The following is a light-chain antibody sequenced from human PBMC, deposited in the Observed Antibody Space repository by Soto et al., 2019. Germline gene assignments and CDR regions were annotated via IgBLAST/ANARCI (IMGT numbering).Light chain of an antibody. CDR1: QNVGSF. V-gene: IGKV3-11*01. Sequence: EIVLTQSPATLSLSPGERATLSCRASQNVGSFLAWYQQKPGQAPRLLIYDASNRATAIPARFSGSGSGTYLTLPISSLEPEDFAVYYCQQRSNWLFTFGPGTKVDIK. J-gene: IGKJ3*01. CDR3: QQRSNWLFT. CDR2: DAS.